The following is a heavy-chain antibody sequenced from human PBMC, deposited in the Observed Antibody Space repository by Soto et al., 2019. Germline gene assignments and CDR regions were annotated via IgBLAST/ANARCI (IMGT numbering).Heavy chain of an antibody. D-gene: IGHD2-21*02. CDR2: IYYSGST. CDR1: GGSISSGDYY. CDR3: ASQLVTAIPSGEDWFDP. Sequence: SETLSLTCTVSGGSISSGDYYWSWIRQPPWKGLEWIGHIYYSGSTYYNPSLKSRVTISVDTSKNQFSLKLSSVTAADTAVYYCASQLVTAIPSGEDWFDPWGQGTLLTVSS. V-gene: IGHV4-30-4*01. J-gene: IGHJ5*02.